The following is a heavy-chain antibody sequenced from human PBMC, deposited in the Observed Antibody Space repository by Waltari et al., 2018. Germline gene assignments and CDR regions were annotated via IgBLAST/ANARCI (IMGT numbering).Heavy chain of an antibody. CDR1: GGSTSSYD. D-gene: IGHD3-22*01. J-gene: IGHJ4*02. V-gene: IGHV4-59*01. CDR3: ARGGWHYFDY. CDR2: IYHSGST. Sequence: QVQLQESGPGLVKPSETLSLTCTVSGGSTSSYDWSWIRQPPGKGLEWIGDIYHSGSTTYTPSRKSRVTISVDTSKNQFSLKLSSVTAADTAVYYCARGGWHYFDYWGQGTLVTVSS.